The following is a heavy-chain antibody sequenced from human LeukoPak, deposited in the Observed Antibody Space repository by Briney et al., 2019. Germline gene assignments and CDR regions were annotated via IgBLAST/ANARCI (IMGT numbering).Heavy chain of an antibody. J-gene: IGHJ4*02. CDR2: ISYDGSIK. V-gene: IGHV3-30-3*01. D-gene: IGHD6-19*01. CDR3: ARGPGYSSGWYVLSVDY. CDR1: GFTFSSYA. Sequence: PGGSLRLSCAASGFTFSSYAMHWVRQAPGKGLEWVAVISYDGSIKYYADSVKGRITTSRDNSKNMLYLQMNSLSAEDTAVYYCARGPGYSSGWYVLSVDYWGQGTLVTVSS.